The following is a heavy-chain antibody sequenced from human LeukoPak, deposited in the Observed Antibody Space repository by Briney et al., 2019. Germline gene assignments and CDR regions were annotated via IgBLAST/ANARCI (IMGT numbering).Heavy chain of an antibody. J-gene: IGHJ5*02. Sequence: ASVKVSCKASGYTFTTYYVHWVRQAPGQGLEWMGIINPSGGSTTYAQKFRGRLTMTRDMSTSTVYMELSSLRSEDTAVYYCARDQASGWYRWFDPWGQGTLVTVSS. CDR1: GYTFTTYY. D-gene: IGHD6-19*01. CDR3: ARDQASGWYRWFDP. V-gene: IGHV1-46*01. CDR2: INPSGGST.